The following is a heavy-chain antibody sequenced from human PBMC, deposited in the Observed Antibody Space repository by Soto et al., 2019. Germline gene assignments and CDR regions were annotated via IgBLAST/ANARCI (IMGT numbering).Heavy chain of an antibody. D-gene: IGHD3-22*01. V-gene: IGHV4-30-4*01. J-gene: IGHJ6*02. Sequence: QVQLQESGPGLVKPSQTLSLTCTVSGGSISSGDYYWSWIRQPPGKGLEWIGYIYYSGSTYYNPSLKSRVTTSVDTSKNQFSLKLSSVTAADTAVYYCARDQSRNYYDRRGMDVWGQGTTVTVSS. CDR1: GGSISSGDYY. CDR3: ARDQSRNYYDRRGMDV. CDR2: IYYSGST.